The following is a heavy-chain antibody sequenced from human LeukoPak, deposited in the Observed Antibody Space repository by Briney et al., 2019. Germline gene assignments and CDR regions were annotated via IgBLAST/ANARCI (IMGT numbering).Heavy chain of an antibody. CDR3: AREASTTHFDY. D-gene: IGHD2-15*01. Sequence: ASVKVSCKASGGSFSNYAINWVRQAPGQGLEWMGGIIPIFGTANYAQKFQATVTITADKSTSTAYMELTSLRSEDTAVYYCAREASTTHFDYWGQRTLVTVSS. V-gene: IGHV1-69*06. CDR2: IIPIFGTA. J-gene: IGHJ4*02. CDR1: GGSFSNYA.